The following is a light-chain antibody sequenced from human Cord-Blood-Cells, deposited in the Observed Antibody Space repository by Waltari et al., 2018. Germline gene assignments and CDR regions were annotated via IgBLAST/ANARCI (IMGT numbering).Light chain of an antibody. V-gene: IGKV1-39*01. J-gene: IGKJ1*01. CDR2: AAS. CDR3: QQSYSTPPT. CDR1: QSISSY. Sequence: DIQMTQSPSSLSASVGDRVTITCRASQSISSYLNWYQQKPGKAPKLLIYAASSLQSVVPSRFSGSGSGTDFTHTISRLQPEDFATYYCQQSYSTPPTFGQGTKVEIK.